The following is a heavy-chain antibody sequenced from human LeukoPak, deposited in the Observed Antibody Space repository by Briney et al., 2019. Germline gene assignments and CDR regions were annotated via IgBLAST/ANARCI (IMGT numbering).Heavy chain of an antibody. J-gene: IGHJ4*02. Sequence: PSETLSLTCTVSGGSISSYYWSWIRQPPGKGLEWIGEINHSGSTNYNPSLKSRVTISVDTSKNQFSLKLSSVTAADTAVYYCARGPYCSSTSCYFPFDYWGQGTLVTVSS. V-gene: IGHV4-34*01. CDR2: INHSGST. CDR3: ARGPYCSSTSCYFPFDY. CDR1: GGSISSYY. D-gene: IGHD2-2*01.